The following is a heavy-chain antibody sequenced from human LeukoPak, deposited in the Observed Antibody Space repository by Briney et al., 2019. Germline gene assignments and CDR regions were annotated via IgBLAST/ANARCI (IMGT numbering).Heavy chain of an antibody. CDR3: AKATGIAVAGYADY. Sequence: PGGSLRLSCAASGFTFSSYAMSWVRQAPGKGLERVSAISGSGGSTYYADSVKGRFTISRDNSKNTLYLRMNSLRAEDTAVYYCAKATGIAVAGYADYWGQGTLVTVSS. V-gene: IGHV3-23*01. J-gene: IGHJ4*02. D-gene: IGHD6-19*01. CDR2: ISGSGGST. CDR1: GFTFSSYA.